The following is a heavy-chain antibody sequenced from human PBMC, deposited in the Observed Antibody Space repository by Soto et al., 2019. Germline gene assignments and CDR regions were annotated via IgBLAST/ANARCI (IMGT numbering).Heavy chain of an antibody. CDR1: GYSFTYYW. D-gene: IGHD4-17*01. CDR2: IYPSDSDT. CDR3: ARHGFYGDYSSNYFDP. V-gene: IGHV5-51*01. J-gene: IGHJ5*02. Sequence: PGESLKISCKGSGYSFTYYWIAWVRQMPGKGLEYMGIIYPSDSDTRYSPSFQGQVTISADKSINTAYLQWSSLKASDTAMYYCARHGFYGDYSSNYFDPWGQGTLVIVSS.